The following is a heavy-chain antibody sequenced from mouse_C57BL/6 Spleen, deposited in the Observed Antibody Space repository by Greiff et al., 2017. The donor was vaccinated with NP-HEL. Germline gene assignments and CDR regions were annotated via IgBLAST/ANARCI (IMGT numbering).Heavy chain of an antibody. Sequence: DVQLQESGPGLVKPSQSLSLTCSVPGYSITSGYYWNWIRQFPGNKLEWMGYISYDGSNNYNPSLKNRISITRDTSKNQFFLKLNSVTTEDTATYYCAREGLRPHFDYWGQGTTLTVSS. CDR3: AREGLRPHFDY. D-gene: IGHD2-4*01. CDR1: GYSITSGYY. V-gene: IGHV3-6*01. CDR2: ISYDGSN. J-gene: IGHJ2*01.